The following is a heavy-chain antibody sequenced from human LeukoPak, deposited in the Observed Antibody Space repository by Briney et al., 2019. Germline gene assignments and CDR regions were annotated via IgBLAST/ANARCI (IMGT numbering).Heavy chain of an antibody. V-gene: IGHV1-69*05. D-gene: IGHD3-10*01. CDR1: GGTFSSYA. Sequence: SVKVSCKASGGTFSSYAISWVRQAPGQGLEWMGRIIPIFGTANYAQKFQGRVTITTDESTSTAYMELSSLRSEDTAVYYCARGPMVRGVIVDNWFDPWGQGTLVTVSS. CDR2: IIPIFGTA. CDR3: ARGPMVRGVIVDNWFDP. J-gene: IGHJ5*02.